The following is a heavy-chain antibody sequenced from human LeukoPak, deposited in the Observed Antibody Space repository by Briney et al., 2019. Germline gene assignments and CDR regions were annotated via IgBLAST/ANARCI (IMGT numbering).Heavy chain of an antibody. CDR2: IYYSGST. J-gene: IGHJ6*02. Sequence: NPSETLSLTCTVSGAYISSSSYWGWIRQPPGKGLEWIGSIYYSGSTYYNPSLKSRVTISVDTSKNQFSLKLSSVTAADTAVYYCASGGTVPGTGDDYYYGMDVWGQGTTVTVSS. CDR1: GAYISSSSY. V-gene: IGHV4-39*01. D-gene: IGHD6-19*01. CDR3: ASGGTVPGTGDDYYYGMDV.